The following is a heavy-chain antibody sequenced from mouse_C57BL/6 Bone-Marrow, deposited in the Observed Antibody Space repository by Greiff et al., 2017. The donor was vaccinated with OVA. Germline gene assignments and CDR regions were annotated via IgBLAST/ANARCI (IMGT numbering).Heavy chain of an antibody. CDR2: INSDGGST. CDR1: EYEFPSHD. Sequence: DVMLVESGGGLVQPGESLKLSCESNEYEFPSHDMSWVRKTPEKRLELVAAINSDGGSTYYPDTMERRFIISRDNTKKTLYLQMSSLRSEDTALYDCARESYYGNYLDYWGQGTSVTVSS. CDR3: ARESYYGNYLDY. D-gene: IGHD2-10*01. J-gene: IGHJ4*01. V-gene: IGHV5-2*01.